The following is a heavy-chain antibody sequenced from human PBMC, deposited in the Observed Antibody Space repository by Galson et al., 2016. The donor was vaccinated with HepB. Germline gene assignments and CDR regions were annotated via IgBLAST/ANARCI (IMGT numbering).Heavy chain of an antibody. CDR2: IYPGDSDT. J-gene: IGHJ3*02. V-gene: IGHV5-51*01. Sequence: QSGAEVKKPGESLKISCKASGYGFTNYWIGWVRQMPGKGLEWMGIIYPGDSDTRYSPSFQGQVTIPADKSFSSAYLHWSSLKASDTAMYYCASPPYAYYFDRRAALDMGSQGTIVTVSS. CDR1: GYGFTNYW. D-gene: IGHD3-22*01. CDR3: ASPPYAYYFDRRAALDM.